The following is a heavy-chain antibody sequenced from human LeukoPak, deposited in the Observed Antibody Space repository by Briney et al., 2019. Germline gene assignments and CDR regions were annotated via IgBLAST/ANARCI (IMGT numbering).Heavy chain of an antibody. CDR2: IYYSGST. J-gene: IGHJ5*02. CDR1: GGSISSYY. Sequence: SETLSLTCTVSGGSISSYYWSWIRQPPGKGLEWIGYIYYSGSTNYNPSLKSRVTISVDTSKNQFSLKLSSVTAADTAVYYCARADFWSGYYTSGPWFDPWGQGTLATVSS. V-gene: IGHV4-59*01. CDR3: ARADFWSGYYTSGPWFDP. D-gene: IGHD3-3*01.